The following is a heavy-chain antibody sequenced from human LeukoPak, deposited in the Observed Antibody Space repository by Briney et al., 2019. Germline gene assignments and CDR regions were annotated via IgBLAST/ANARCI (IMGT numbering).Heavy chain of an antibody. Sequence: PSETLSLTCTVSGGSISSYYWSWIRQPPGKGLEWIGYIYYSGSTNYNPSLKSRVTISVDTSKNQFSLKLSSVTAADTAVYYCARRARWLNGEDYWGQGTLVTVSS. CDR1: GGSISSYY. V-gene: IGHV4-59*08. CDR2: IYYSGST. J-gene: IGHJ4*02. D-gene: IGHD3-10*01. CDR3: ARRARWLNGEDY.